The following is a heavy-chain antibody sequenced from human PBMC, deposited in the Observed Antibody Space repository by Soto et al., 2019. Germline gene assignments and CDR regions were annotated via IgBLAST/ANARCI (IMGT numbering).Heavy chain of an antibody. D-gene: IGHD6-6*01. Sequence: ASVKVSCKASGGTFSSYAISWVRQAPGQGLEWMGGIIPIFGTANYAQKFQGRVTITADESTSTAYMELSSLRSEDTAVYYCAGYSSSSGPLGAFDIWGQGTMVTVSS. J-gene: IGHJ3*02. V-gene: IGHV1-69*13. CDR1: GGTFSSYA. CDR3: AGYSSSSGPLGAFDI. CDR2: IIPIFGTA.